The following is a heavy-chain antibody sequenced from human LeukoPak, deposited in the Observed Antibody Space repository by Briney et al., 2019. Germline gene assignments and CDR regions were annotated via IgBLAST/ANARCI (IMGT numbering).Heavy chain of an antibody. V-gene: IGHV3-30-3*01. J-gene: IGHJ6*02. CDR3: AKALLGLWFGELLNGMDV. CDR2: ISYDGSNK. D-gene: IGHD3-10*01. CDR1: GFTFSSYA. Sequence: GGSLRLSCAASGFTFSSYAMHWVRQAPGKGLEWVAVISYDGSNKYYADSVKGRFTISRDNSKNTLYLQMNSLRAEDTAVYYCAKALLGLWFGELLNGMDVWGQGTTVTVSS.